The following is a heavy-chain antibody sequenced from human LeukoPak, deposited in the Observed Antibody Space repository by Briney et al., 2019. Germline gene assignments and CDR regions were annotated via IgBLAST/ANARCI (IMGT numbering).Heavy chain of an antibody. J-gene: IGHJ4*02. Sequence: GGSLRLSCSASGFTFSSYAMHWVRQAPGKGLEYVSAISSNGGSTYYADSVKGRFTISRDNSKNPLYLQMSSLRAEDTAVYYCVKGAMVRPPPFDYWGQGTLVTVSS. D-gene: IGHD3-10*01. CDR3: VKGAMVRPPPFDY. V-gene: IGHV3-64D*06. CDR1: GFTFSSYA. CDR2: ISSNGGST.